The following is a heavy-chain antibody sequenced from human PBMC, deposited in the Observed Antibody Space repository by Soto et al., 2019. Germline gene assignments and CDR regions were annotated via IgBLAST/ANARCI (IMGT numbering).Heavy chain of an antibody. CDR1: GGTFSSYA. CDR3: AREHLNDYGDYARYFDL. V-gene: IGHV1-69*12. CDR2: IIPIFGTA. D-gene: IGHD4-17*01. Sequence: QVQLVQSGAEVKKPGSSVKVSCKASGGTFSSYAISWVRQAPGQGLEWMGGIIPIFGTANYAQKFQGRVTITADESTSTAYMELSSLRSEDTAVYYCAREHLNDYGDYARYFDLWGRGTLVTVSS. J-gene: IGHJ2*01.